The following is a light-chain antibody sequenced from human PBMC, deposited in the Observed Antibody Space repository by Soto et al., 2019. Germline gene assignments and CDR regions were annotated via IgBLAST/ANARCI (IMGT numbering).Light chain of an antibody. Sequence: EVVLTQSPGTLSLSPGGRATLSCRSSQSVSSSYLAWYQQKPGQAPRLLIYGASNRATGIPDRFSGSGSGTDFTLTISRLEPEDFAVYYCQQYGSLPRTFGQGTKVDI. CDR2: GAS. J-gene: IGKJ1*01. CDR3: QQYGSLPRT. CDR1: QSVSSSY. V-gene: IGKV3-20*01.